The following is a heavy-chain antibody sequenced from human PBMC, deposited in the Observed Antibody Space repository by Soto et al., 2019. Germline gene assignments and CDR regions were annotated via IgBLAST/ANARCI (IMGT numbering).Heavy chain of an antibody. V-gene: IGHV3-7*01. CDR2: IKQDGSEK. Sequence: HPGGSLRLSCAASGFTFSIYWMSWVRQAPGKGLEWVANIKQDGSEKYYVDSVKGRFTISRDNAKNSLYLQMNSLRAEDTAVYYCARVPRSGYSDYWGQGTLVTVSS. CDR1: GFTFSIYW. J-gene: IGHJ4*02. CDR3: ARVPRSGYSDY. D-gene: IGHD3-22*01.